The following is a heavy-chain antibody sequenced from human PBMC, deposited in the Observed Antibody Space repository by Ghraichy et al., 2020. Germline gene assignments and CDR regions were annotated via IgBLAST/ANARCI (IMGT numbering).Heavy chain of an antibody. J-gene: IGHJ3*02. Sequence: GGSLRLSCAASGFTFSNAWMSWVRQAPGKGLEWVGRIKSKTDGGSSDYAAPVKGRFTISRDDSKNTLYLHMNSLKTEDTAVYYCTTHYSGYDTYDAFGIWGQGTMVTVSS. V-gene: IGHV3-15*01. D-gene: IGHD5-12*01. CDR1: GFTFSNAW. CDR3: TTHYSGYDTYDAFGI. CDR2: IKSKTDGGSS.